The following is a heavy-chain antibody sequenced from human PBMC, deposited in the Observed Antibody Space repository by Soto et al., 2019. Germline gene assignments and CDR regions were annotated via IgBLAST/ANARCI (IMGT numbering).Heavy chain of an antibody. Sequence: PGGSLRLSCAASGFTFSSYAMSWVRQAPGKGLEWVSAISGSGGSTYYADSVKGRFTISRDNSKNTLYLQMNSLRAEDTAVYYCAKRDSITIFGVVNYYGMDVWGQGTTVTVSS. D-gene: IGHD3-3*01. CDR3: AKRDSITIFGVVNYYGMDV. J-gene: IGHJ6*02. V-gene: IGHV3-23*01. CDR2: ISGSGGST. CDR1: GFTFSSYA.